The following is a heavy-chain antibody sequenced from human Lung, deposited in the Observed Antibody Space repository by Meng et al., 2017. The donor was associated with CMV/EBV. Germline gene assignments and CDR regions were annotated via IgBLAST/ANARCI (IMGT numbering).Heavy chain of an antibody. Sequence: GPLNRSAPGRLNPSGALSPPCAVHRGAISSSNEWSWVRQPQGKGLEWIGEIYHSGITNYNPSLKSRVTISVDKSKNQFSLKLSSVTAADTAVYYCASFPPPGKQWLVTDYWGQGTLVTVSS. CDR2: IYHSGIT. J-gene: IGHJ4*02. D-gene: IGHD6-19*01. CDR1: RGAISSSNE. V-gene: IGHV4-4*02. CDR3: ASFPPPGKQWLVTDY.